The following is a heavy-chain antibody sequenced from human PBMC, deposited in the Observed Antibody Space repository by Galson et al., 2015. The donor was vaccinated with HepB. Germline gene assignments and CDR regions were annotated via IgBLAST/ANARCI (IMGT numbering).Heavy chain of an antibody. J-gene: IGHJ4*02. D-gene: IGHD6-13*01. CDR2: IYSGGST. Sequence: SLRLSCAASGFTVSSNYMSWVRQAPGKGLEWVSVIYSGGSTYYADSVKGRFTISRDNSKNRLYLQMNSLRAEDTAVYYCARFSSSWYWYFHYWGQGTLVTVSS. CDR3: ARFSSSWYWYFHY. CDR1: GFTVSSNY. V-gene: IGHV3-66*01.